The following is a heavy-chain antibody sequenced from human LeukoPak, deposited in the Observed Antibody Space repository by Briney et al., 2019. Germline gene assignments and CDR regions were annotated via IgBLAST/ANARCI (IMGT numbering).Heavy chain of an antibody. J-gene: IGHJ4*02. CDR2: INPSGGRT. CDR1: GYTFTSYY. Sequence: ASVKVSCKASGYTFTSYYMHWVRQAPGQGLEWVGMINPSGGRTSHAQRFQGRVTVTTDTSTSTVYMQLSSLASEDTAVYYCARERRAWGEDFWGQGTLVTVSS. D-gene: IGHD3-16*01. CDR3: ARERRAWGEDF. V-gene: IGHV1-46*01.